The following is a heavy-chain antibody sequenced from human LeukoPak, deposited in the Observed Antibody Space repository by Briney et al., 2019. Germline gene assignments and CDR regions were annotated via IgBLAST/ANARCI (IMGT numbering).Heavy chain of an antibody. CDR3: ATARNYRFDY. CDR2: INPDGSTI. J-gene: IGHJ4*02. V-gene: IGHV3-74*01. D-gene: IGHD1-7*01. CDR1: GVTFRNNW. Sequence: PGGSLRLSCAASGVTFRNNWVHWVRQAPGKGLVWVSRINPDGSTINYADSVKGRFTISRDNAKNTLYLQMNSLRAEDTAVYYCATARNYRFDYWGQGTLVTVSS.